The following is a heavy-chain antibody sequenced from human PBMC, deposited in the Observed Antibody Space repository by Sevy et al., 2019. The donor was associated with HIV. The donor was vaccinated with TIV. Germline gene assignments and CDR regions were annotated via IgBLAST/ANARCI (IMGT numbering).Heavy chain of an antibody. D-gene: IGHD6-13*01. CDR2: ISGSGGST. CDR3: AKGREKAAGRYYYYGMDV. J-gene: IGHJ6*02. Sequence: GGSLRLSCAASGFTFSSYAMSWVRQAPGKGLEWVSAISGSGGSTYYADSVKGRFTISRDNSKNTLYLQMNSLRAEDTAVYYCAKGREKAAGRYYYYGMDVWGQGTMVTVSS. CDR1: GFTFSSYA. V-gene: IGHV3-23*01.